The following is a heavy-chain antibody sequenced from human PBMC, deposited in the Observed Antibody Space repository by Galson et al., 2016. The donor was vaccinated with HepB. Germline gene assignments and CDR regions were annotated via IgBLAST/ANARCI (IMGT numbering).Heavy chain of an antibody. CDR3: AIIGARYSSGWSN. CDR2: VNDGIGNT. J-gene: IGHJ4*02. V-gene: IGHV1-3*01. Sequence: SVKVSCKASGYILTNHAIHWVRQAPGQRLEWMGWVNDGIGNTRYSQNFQGRVTFTRDTSATTAYMELSSLRSEDTAVYYCAIIGARYSSGWSNWGRGTLVTVSS. CDR1: GYILTNHA. D-gene: IGHD6-19*01.